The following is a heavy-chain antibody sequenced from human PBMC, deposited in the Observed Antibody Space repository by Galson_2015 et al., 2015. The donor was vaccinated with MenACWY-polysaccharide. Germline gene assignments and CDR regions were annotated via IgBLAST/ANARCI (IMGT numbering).Heavy chain of an antibody. CDR1: GFTFSNYD. Sequence: SLRLSCAASGFTFSNYDMSWVRQAPGKGLECVSSIGASGSNTHYADSVKGRFTISRDNSKNTLSLQMNSVRAEDTAVFYCARVRYSTGKYQFDYWAREPWSPSPQ. J-gene: IGHJ4*02. D-gene: IGHD2-2*01. CDR3: ARVRYSTGKYQFDY. V-gene: IGHV3-23*01. CDR2: IGASGSNT.